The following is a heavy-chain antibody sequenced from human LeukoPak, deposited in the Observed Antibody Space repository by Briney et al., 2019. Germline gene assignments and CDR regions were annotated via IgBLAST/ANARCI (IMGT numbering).Heavy chain of an antibody. V-gene: IGHV3-11*01. Sequence: RPGGSLRLSCAASGFTVSSNYMNWVRQAPGRGLEWVSYIGNTGRTIYYVDSVKGRFTVSRDNAKNSLYLQMNSLRAEDTAIYYCVRGDRYFFDYWGQGTLVTVSS. CDR1: GFTVSSNY. J-gene: IGHJ4*02. CDR3: VRGDRYFFDY. D-gene: IGHD1-14*01. CDR2: IGNTGRTI.